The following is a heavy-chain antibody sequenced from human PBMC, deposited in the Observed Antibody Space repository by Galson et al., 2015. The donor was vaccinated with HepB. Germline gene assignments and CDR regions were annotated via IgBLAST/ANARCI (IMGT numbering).Heavy chain of an antibody. CDR1: GGTFSSYA. CDR3: ARGGYYDSSGYPGSDYYYYGMDV. CDR2: IIPIFGTA. Sequence: SVKVSCKASGGTFSSYAISWVRQAPGQGLEWMGGIIPIFGTANYAQKFQGRVTITADESTSTAYMELGSLRSEDTAVYYCARGGYYDSSGYPGSDYYYYGMDVWGQGTTVTVSS. J-gene: IGHJ6*02. D-gene: IGHD3-22*01. V-gene: IGHV1-69*13.